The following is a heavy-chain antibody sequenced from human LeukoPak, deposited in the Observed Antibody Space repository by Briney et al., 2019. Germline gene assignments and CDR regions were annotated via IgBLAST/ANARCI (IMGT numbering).Heavy chain of an antibody. CDR1: GFTFSSYS. Sequence: PGGSLRLSCAASGFTFSSYSMNWVRQAPGKGLEWVSSISSSSSYIYYADPVKGRFTISRDNAKNSLYLQMNSLRAEDTAVYYCARDGTGSDAFDIWGQGTMVTVSS. CDR3: ARDGTGSDAFDI. J-gene: IGHJ3*02. V-gene: IGHV3-21*01. CDR2: ISSSSSYI. D-gene: IGHD1-1*01.